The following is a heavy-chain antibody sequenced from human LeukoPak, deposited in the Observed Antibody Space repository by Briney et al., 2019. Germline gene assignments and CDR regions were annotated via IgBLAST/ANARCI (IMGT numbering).Heavy chain of an antibody. J-gene: IGHJ4*02. CDR3: ARDKMEWELLQEFDY. D-gene: IGHD1-26*01. CDR2: IWYDGSNK. CDR1: GFTFSSYG. Sequence: GGSLRLSCAASGFTFSSYGMHWVRQAPGKGLEWVAVIWYDGSNKYYADSVKGRFTISRDNSKNTLYLQMNSLRAEDTAAYYCARDKMEWELLQEFDYWGQGTLVTVSS. V-gene: IGHV3-33*01.